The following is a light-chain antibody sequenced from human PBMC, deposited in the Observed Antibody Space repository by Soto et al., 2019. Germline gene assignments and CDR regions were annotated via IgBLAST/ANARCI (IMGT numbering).Light chain of an antibody. CDR3: SSYTSSSTSWV. CDR1: SSDVGGYNY. Sequence: QSVPTQPASVSGSPGQSITISCTGTSSDVGGYNYVSWYQQHPGKAPKLMIYDVSNRPSGVSNRFSGSKSGNTASLTISGLQAEDEADYYCSSYTSSSTSWVFGGGTKLTVL. CDR2: DVS. J-gene: IGLJ3*02. V-gene: IGLV2-14*01.